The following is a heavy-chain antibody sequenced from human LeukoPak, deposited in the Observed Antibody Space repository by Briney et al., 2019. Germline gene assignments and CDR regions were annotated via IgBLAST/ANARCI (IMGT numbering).Heavy chain of an antibody. J-gene: IGHJ4*02. CDR3: ARALDDSSGYYFDY. D-gene: IGHD3-22*01. Sequence: TLSLTCAVSGGSISSGGYSWSWIRQPPGKGLEWIGYIYHSGSTYYNPSLKSRVTISVDRSKNQFSLKLSSVTAADTAVYYCARALDDSSGYYFDYWGQGTLVTVSS. CDR2: IYHSGST. CDR1: GGSISSGGYS. V-gene: IGHV4-30-2*01.